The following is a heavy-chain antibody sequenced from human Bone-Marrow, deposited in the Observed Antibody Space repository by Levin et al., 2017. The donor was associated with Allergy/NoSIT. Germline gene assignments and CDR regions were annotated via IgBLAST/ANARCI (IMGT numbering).Heavy chain of an antibody. D-gene: IGHD6-19*01. CDR2: LNTDGST. J-gene: IGHJ4*02. V-gene: IGHV3-53*05. CDR3: ATYGAVADGY. Sequence: RAGGSLRLSCVASGFTVSRNQVIWVRQAPGKGLEWVSVLNTDGSTNYADSVKGRFSTSRDNSQNTLYLQMNSLRTGDTAMYFCATYGAVADGYWGQGTLVTVSS. CDR1: GFTVSRNQ.